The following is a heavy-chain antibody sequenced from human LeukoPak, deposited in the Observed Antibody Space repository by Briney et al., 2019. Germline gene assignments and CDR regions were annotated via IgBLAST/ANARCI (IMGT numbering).Heavy chain of an antibody. CDR1: GYTFTSYD. CDR2: MNPNSGNT. Sequence: ASVKVSCKASGYTFTSYDVNWVRQATGQGLEWMGWMNPNSGNTGYAQKFQGRVTMTRDTSLGTAYMDLSSLRSEDMAVYYCARGVRGREVDPWGQGTLVTVSS. J-gene: IGHJ5*02. CDR3: ARGVRGREVDP. V-gene: IGHV1-8*01. D-gene: IGHD3-16*01.